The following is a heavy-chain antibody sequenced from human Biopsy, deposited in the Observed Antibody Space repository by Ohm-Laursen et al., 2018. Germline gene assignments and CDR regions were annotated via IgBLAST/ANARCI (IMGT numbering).Heavy chain of an antibody. CDR1: GDSISSFY. CDR3: AGRPWPNAFDI. J-gene: IGHJ3*02. D-gene: IGHD5-12*01. Sequence: SETLSLTCTVPGDSISSFYWTWIRQPPGQGLEYIGYIYYSGSTNYNPSLKSRVTISVDTSRNQFSLKLSSVTAADTAVYYCAGRPWPNAFDIWGQGTMVTVSS. CDR2: IYYSGST. V-gene: IGHV4-59*01.